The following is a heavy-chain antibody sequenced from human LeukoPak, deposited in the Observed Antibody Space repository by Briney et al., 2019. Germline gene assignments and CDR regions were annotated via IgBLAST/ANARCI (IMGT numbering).Heavy chain of an antibody. CDR3: PRGSSSSGLDY. CDR1: EFTFSSYW. J-gene: IGHJ4*02. Sequence: GGSLRLSCAASEFTFSSYWMSWVRQAPGKGLEWVANIKQDGSERYYVDSVKGRFTISRDNAKNSLYLQMSSLRAEDTAVYYCPRGSSSSGLDYWGQGTLVTVSS. V-gene: IGHV3-7*01. D-gene: IGHD6-6*01. CDR2: IKQDGSER.